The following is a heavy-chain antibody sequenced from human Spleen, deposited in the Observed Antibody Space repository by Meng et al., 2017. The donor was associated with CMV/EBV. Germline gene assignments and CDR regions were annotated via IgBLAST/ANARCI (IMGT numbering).Heavy chain of an antibody. V-gene: IGHV1-24*01. CDR2: FDPEDGET. CDR3: ARVMTTVTTYYFDY. CDR1: GYTLTELS. Sequence: ASVKVSCKVSGYTLTELSRHWVRQAPGKGLEWMGGFDPEDGETIYAQKFQGRVTMTRDTSTSTVYMELSSLRSEDTAVYYCARVMTTVTTYYFDYWGQGTLVTVPQ. D-gene: IGHD4-17*01. J-gene: IGHJ4*02.